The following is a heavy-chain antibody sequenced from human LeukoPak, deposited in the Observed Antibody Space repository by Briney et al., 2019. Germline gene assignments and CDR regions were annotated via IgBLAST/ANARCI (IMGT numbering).Heavy chain of an antibody. D-gene: IGHD3-22*01. J-gene: IGHJ4*02. CDR2: ISWNSGSI. Sequence: PGRSLRLSCAASGFTFDDYAMHWVRQAPGKGLEWVSGISWNSGSIGYADSVKGRFTISRDNAKNSLYLQMNSLRAEDTALYYCGKDIYYYDSSGYFDYWGQGTLVTVSS. V-gene: IGHV3-9*01. CDR1: GFTFDDYA. CDR3: GKDIYYYDSSGYFDY.